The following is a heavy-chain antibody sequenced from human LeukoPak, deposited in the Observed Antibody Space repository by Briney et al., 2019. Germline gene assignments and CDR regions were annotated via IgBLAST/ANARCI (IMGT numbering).Heavy chain of an antibody. CDR3: AKDSGVRSGWFP. Sequence: GGSLRLSCAASGFTFSSYAMSWVRQAPGKGLEWVSAISGGGGTTYYADSVKGRFTISRGNSKNTLYLQMNSLRAEDTAVYYRAKDSGVRSGWFPWGQGTLVTVSS. V-gene: IGHV3-23*01. D-gene: IGHD6-19*01. CDR1: GFTFSSYA. CDR2: ISGGGGTT. J-gene: IGHJ5*02.